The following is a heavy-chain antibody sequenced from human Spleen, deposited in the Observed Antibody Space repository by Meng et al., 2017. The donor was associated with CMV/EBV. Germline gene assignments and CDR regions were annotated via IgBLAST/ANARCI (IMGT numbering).Heavy chain of an antibody. CDR3: ARKRYCSSTSCQGVRWFDP. D-gene: IGHD2-2*01. V-gene: IGHV4-31*02. Sequence: SGGYSWSWLRQHPGKGLEWIGYIYYSGGTYYNPSLKSRVTISVDTSKNQFSLKLSSVTAADTAVYYCARKRYCSSTSCQGVRWFDPWGQGTLVTISS. J-gene: IGHJ5*02. CDR1: SGGYS. CDR2: IYYSGGT.